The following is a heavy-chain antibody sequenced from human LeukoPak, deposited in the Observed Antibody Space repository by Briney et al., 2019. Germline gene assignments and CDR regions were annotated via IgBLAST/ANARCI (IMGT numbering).Heavy chain of an antibody. CDR3: ARSLNNWFDP. J-gene: IGHJ5*02. Sequence: PSQTLPLTCTVSGGSISSGDDYWSWIRQPPGKGLEWIGYISYSGSSYYNPSLKSRVSTSVDTSKNQFSLKVSSVTAADTAVYYCARSLNNWFDPWGQGTLVTVSS. V-gene: IGHV4-30-4*01. CDR1: GGSISSGDDY. CDR2: ISYSGSS.